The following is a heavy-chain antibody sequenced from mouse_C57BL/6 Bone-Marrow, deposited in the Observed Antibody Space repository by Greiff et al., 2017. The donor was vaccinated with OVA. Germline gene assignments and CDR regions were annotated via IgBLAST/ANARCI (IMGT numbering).Heavy chain of an antibody. CDR2: IYPGGGYT. CDR3: ARAIYFDY. Sequence: QVHVKQSGAELVRPGTSVKMSCKASGYTFTNYWIGWAKQRPGHGLEWIGDIYPGGGYTNYNEKFKGKATLTADKSSSTAYMQFSSLTSEDSAIYYCARAIYFDYWGQGTTLTVSS. CDR1: GYTFTNYW. V-gene: IGHV1-63*01. J-gene: IGHJ2*01.